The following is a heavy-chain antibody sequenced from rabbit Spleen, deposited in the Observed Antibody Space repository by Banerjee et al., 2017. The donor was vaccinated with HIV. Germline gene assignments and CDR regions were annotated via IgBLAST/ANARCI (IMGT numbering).Heavy chain of an antibody. CDR2: IAGSSGYT. CDR1: GFDFSSSDY. CDR3: ARDTSSSFSSYGMDL. V-gene: IGHV1S40*01. J-gene: IGHJ6*01. D-gene: IGHD1-1*01. Sequence: QQLVESGGDLVKPGASLTLTCKASGFDFSSSDYMCWVRQAPGKGLEWISCIAGSSGYTYYASWAKGRFTMSRTSSTTVTLQMTSLTAADTATYFCARDTSSSFSSYGMDLWGPGTLVTVS.